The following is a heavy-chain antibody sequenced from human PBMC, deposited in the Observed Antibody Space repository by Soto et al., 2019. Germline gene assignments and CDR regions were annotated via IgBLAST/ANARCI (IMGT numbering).Heavy chain of an antibody. J-gene: IGHJ6*02. CDR3: ARETFHEENGVVVAGLGEWGMDV. CDR1: GGSVSSGSSY. D-gene: IGHD2-15*01. Sequence: PSETLSLTCTVSGGSVSSGSSYWIWIRQPPGKGLEWIGCIHYSGSTNYNPSLKSRVTISLDTSKNQFSLKLRSVTAADTAFYYCARETFHEENGVVVAGLGEWGMDVWGQGTTVTV. CDR2: IHYSGST. V-gene: IGHV4-61*01.